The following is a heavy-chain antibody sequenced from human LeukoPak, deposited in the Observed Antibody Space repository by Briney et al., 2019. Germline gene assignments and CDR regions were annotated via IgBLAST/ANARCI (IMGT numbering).Heavy chain of an antibody. V-gene: IGHV1-2*02. J-gene: IGHJ4*02. CDR2: INPNSGGT. CDR1: GYTFSGFY. Sequence: ASVKVSCKASGYTFSGFYMHWVRQAPGQGLEWMGWINPNSGGTNYAQKFQGRVTMTRDTSISTAYMELSRLRSDDTAVYYCASWVDYGGNRHLPFDYWGQGTLVTVSS. D-gene: IGHD4-23*01. CDR3: ASWVDYGGNRHLPFDY.